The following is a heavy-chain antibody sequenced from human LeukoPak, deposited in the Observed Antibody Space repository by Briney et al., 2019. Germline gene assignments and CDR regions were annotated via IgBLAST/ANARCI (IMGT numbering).Heavy chain of an antibody. Sequence: GASVKVSCKASGYTFINFAMNWVRQAPGQGLEWMGWINTNTGNPTCAQGFTGRFVFSLDTSVSTAYLQISSLKAEDTAVYYCARPRIAATGPYYYGMDVWGQGTTVTVSS. CDR1: GYTFINFA. J-gene: IGHJ6*02. D-gene: IGHD6-13*01. CDR2: INTNTGNP. V-gene: IGHV7-4-1*02. CDR3: ARPRIAATGPYYYGMDV.